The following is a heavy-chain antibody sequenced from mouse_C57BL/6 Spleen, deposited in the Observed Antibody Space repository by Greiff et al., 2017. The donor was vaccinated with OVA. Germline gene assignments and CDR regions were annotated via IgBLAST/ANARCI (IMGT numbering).Heavy chain of an antibody. D-gene: IGHD2-5*01. CDR3: ARSVYYSNWAGLDY. Sequence: VMLVESGAELVKPGASVKMSCKASGYTFTTYPIEWMKQNHGKSLEWIGNFHPYNDDTKYNEKFKGKATLTVAKSSSTVYLELSRLTSDDSAVYYCARSVYYSNWAGLDYWGQGTTLTVSS. J-gene: IGHJ2*01. CDR2: FHPYNDDT. CDR1: GYTFTTYP. V-gene: IGHV1-47*01.